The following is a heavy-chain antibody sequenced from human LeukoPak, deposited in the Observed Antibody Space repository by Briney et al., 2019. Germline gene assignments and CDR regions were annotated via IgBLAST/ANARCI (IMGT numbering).Heavy chain of an antibody. J-gene: IGHJ4*02. CDR1: GGSISSGSYY. Sequence: SETLSLTCTVSGGSISSGSYYWSWIRQPAGKGLEWIGRIYTSGSTNYNPSLKSRVTISVDTSKNQFSLKLSSVTAADTAVYYCATYNEMATSDKRYFDYWGQGTLVTVSS. V-gene: IGHV4-61*02. CDR3: ATYNEMATSDKRYFDY. D-gene: IGHD5-24*01. CDR2: IYTSGST.